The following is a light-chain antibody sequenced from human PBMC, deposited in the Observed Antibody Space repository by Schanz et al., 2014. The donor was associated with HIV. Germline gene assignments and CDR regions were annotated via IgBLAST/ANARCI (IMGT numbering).Light chain of an antibody. J-gene: IGKJ2*01. Sequence: DIVMTQSPDSLPVSLGERATIPCKSSQSVLYSSNNETYLAWYQQKPGQPPKLLIYWASNRKVGVPDRFSGSGSGTDFTLTITSLLAEDVAVYYCQQYYSVPPVTFGQGTKLEIK. CDR3: QQYYSVPPVT. V-gene: IGKV4-1*01. CDR2: WAS. CDR1: QSVLYSSNNETY.